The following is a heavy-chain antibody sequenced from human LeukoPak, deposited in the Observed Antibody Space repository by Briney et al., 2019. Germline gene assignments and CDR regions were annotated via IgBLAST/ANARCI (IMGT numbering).Heavy chain of an antibody. CDR1: GYTLTELS. J-gene: IGHJ5*02. D-gene: IGHD6-13*01. CDR2: IIPIFGTA. V-gene: IGHV1-69*13. CDR3: ARDRQQLVNWFDP. Sequence: ASVKVSCKVSGYTLTELSMHWVRQAPGQGLEWMGGIIPIFGTANYAQKFQGRVTITADESTSTAYMELSSLRSEDTAVYYCARDRQQLVNWFDPWGQGTLVTVSS.